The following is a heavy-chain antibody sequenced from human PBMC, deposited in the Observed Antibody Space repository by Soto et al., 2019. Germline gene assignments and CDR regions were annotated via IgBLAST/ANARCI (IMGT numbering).Heavy chain of an antibody. J-gene: IGHJ4*02. CDR2: IYYSGST. CDR1: GGSISSYY. V-gene: IGHV4-59*08. CDR3: ARQADYGDYIDY. Sequence: SETLSLTCTVSGGSISSYYWSWIRQPPGKGLEWIGYIYYSGSTNYNPSLKSRVTISVDTSKNQFSLKLSSVTAADTAVYYCARQADYGDYIDYWGQGTLVTVSS. D-gene: IGHD4-17*01.